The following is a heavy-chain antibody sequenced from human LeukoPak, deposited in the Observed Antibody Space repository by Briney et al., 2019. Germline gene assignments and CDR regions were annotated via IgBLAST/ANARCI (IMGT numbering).Heavy chain of an antibody. CDR1: GFTFSSYG. V-gene: IGHV3-30*18. D-gene: IGHD3-10*01. J-gene: IGHJ4*02. CDR3: AKDDAWLRFGE. CDR2: ISYDGSNK. Sequence: GGSLRLSCAASGFTFSSYGMHWVRQAPGKGREWVAVISYDGSNKYYADSVKGRFTISRDNSKNTLYLEVISLTAEDTAVYYCAKDDAWLRFGEWSQGTLVTVSS.